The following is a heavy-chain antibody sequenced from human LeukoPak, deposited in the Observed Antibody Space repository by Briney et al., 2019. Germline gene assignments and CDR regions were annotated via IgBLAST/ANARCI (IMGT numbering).Heavy chain of an antibody. D-gene: IGHD2-2*01. J-gene: IGHJ5*02. CDR3: ARGARDIVVVPAAIGSWNYPRRGGWFDP. CDR2: INHSGST. Sequence: SETLSLTCTVSGGSISSYYWSWIRQPPGKGLEWIGEINHSGSTNYNPSLKSRVTISVDTSKNQFSLELSSVTAADTAVYYCARGARDIVVVPAAIGSWNYPRRGGWFDPWGQGTLVTVSS. CDR1: GGSISSYY. V-gene: IGHV4-34*01.